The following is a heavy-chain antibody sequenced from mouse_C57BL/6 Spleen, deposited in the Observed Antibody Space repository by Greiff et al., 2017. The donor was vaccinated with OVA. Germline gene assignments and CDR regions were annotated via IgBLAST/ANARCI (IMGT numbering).Heavy chain of an antibody. J-gene: IGHJ2*01. V-gene: IGHV1-82*01. CDR2: IYPGDGDT. Sequence: QVQLQQSGPELVKPGASVKISCKASGYAFSSSWMNWVKQRPGKGLEWIGRIYPGDGDTNYNGKFKGKATLTADKSSSTAYMQLSSLTSEDSAVYFCADYYGSSSGYFDYWGQGTTLTVSS. CDR3: ADYYGSSSGYFDY. D-gene: IGHD1-1*01. CDR1: GYAFSSSW.